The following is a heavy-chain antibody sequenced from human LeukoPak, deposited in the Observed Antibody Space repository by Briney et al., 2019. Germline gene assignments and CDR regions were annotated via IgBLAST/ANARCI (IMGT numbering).Heavy chain of an antibody. CDR1: GLAFTDYE. CDR3: ARAPKWSYTGYVGR. Sequence: GGSLSLSCVASGLAFTDYEMNWVRQAPGKGLEWLSYINNRGDHTHYIDSVRGRFIISRDNAQKSLFLQMNSLRVEDTAVYYCARAPKWSYTGYVGRWGQGTLVTVSS. CDR2: INNRGDHT. J-gene: IGHJ4*02. D-gene: IGHD5-12*01. V-gene: IGHV3-48*03.